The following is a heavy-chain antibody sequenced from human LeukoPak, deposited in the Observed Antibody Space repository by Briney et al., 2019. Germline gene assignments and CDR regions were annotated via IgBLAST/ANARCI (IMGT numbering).Heavy chain of an antibody. D-gene: IGHD2-21*01. CDR3: ARAPGHMGFFDY. J-gene: IGHJ4*02. CDR1: GFSFSSHG. Sequence: GGSLRLSCAASGFSFSSHGMSWVRQAPGKGLEWVSGIIGGAGGTYYADSVKGRFTISRDNAKNSLYLQMNSLRAEDTAVYYCARAPGHMGFFDYWGQGSLVTVSS. CDR2: IIGGAGGT. V-gene: IGHV3-23*01.